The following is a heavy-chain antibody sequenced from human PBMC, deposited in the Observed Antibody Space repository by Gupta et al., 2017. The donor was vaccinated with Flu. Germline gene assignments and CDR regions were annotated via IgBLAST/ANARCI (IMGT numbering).Heavy chain of an antibody. CDR2: SRNKANRYAT. V-gene: IGHV3-72*01. Sequence: EVQLVESGGGLVQPGGSLRLSCAASGFTFTDHYIDWVRQAPGKGLEWVGRSRNKANRYATEYAASVNDRFTISRDDLKNSLYLQMNGLKIEDTAVYYCARVVVESSIWHPFDYWGQGTLVTVSS. D-gene: IGHD6-13*01. CDR1: GFTFTDHY. J-gene: IGHJ4*02. CDR3: ARVVVESSIWHPFDY.